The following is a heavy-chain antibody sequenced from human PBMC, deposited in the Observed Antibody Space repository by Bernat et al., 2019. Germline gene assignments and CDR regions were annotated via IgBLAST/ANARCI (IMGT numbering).Heavy chain of an antibody. CDR3: ARDPIRRREDYYYGMDV. Sequence: QVQLVESGGGVVQPGRSLRHSCAASGFTFSSYGMHWVRQAPGKGLEWVAVIWYDGSNKYYADSVKGRFTISRDNSKNTLYLQMNSLRAEDTAVYYCARDPIRRREDYYYGMDVWGQGTTVTVSS. CDR2: IWYDGSNK. D-gene: IGHD2-21*01. CDR1: GFTFSSYG. J-gene: IGHJ6*02. V-gene: IGHV3-33*01.